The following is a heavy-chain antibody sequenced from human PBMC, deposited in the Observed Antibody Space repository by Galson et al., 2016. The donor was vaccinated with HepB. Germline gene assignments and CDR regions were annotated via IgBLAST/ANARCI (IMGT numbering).Heavy chain of an antibody. CDR3: ARDVRHGMDD. CDR1: GYTFTTYG. V-gene: IGHV1-18*04. Sequence: SVKVSCKASGYTFTTYGISWVQQAPGQGLEWLGWISANSGNTNYAQNLQGRVTLTTDTSTTTAYMELRSLRSDDTAVYYCARDVRHGMDDWGQGTTVTVSS. J-gene: IGHJ6*02. D-gene: IGHD6-25*01. CDR2: ISANSGNT.